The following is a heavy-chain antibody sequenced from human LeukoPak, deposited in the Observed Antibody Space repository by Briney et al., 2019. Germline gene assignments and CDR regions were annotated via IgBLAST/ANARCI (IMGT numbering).Heavy chain of an antibody. D-gene: IGHD6-13*01. V-gene: IGHV3-23*01. CDR3: AKDFQQLEYYFDY. CDR2: ISGSGGST. J-gene: IGHJ4*02. CDR1: GFTFSSYA. Sequence: GGPLRLSCAASGFTFSSYAMSWVRQAPGKGLEWVSAISGSGGSTYYADSVKGRFTISRDNSKNTLYLQMNSLRAEDTAVYYCAKDFQQLEYYFDYWGQGTLVTVSS.